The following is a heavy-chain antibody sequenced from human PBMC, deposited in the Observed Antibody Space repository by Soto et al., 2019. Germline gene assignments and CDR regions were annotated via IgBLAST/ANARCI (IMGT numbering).Heavy chain of an antibody. J-gene: IGHJ4*02. CDR3: ARRYSSSWYYFDY. Sequence: SETLSLTCTVSGGSVSGGSYYWSWIRQPPGKGLEWIGYIYYSGSTNYNPSLKSRVTISVDTPKNQFSLKLSSVTAADTAVYYCARRYSSSWYYFDYWGQGTLVTVSS. V-gene: IGHV4-61*01. D-gene: IGHD6-13*01. CDR1: GGSVSGGSYY. CDR2: IYYSGST.